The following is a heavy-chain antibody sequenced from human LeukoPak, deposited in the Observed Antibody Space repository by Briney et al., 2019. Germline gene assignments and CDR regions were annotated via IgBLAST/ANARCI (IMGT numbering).Heavy chain of an antibody. V-gene: IGHV4-39*07. D-gene: IGHD3-3*01. Sequence: PSETLSLTCTVSGGSISSSSYYWSWIRQPPGKGLEWIGEINHSGSTNYNPSLKSRVTISVDTSKNQFSLKLSSVTAADTAVYYCARSRYDFWSGYYPYNWFDPWGQGTLVTVSS. CDR3: ARSRYDFWSGYYPYNWFDP. CDR2: INHSGST. CDR1: GGSISSSSYY. J-gene: IGHJ5*02.